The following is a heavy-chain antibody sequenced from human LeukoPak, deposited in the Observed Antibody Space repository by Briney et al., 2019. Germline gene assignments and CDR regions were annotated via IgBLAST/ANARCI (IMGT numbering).Heavy chain of an antibody. CDR1: GFTFSDYY. V-gene: IGHV3-11*01. CDR2: ISSSGSTI. Sequence: GGSLRLSCAASGFTFSDYYMSWIRQAPGKGLEWASYISSSGSTIYYADSVKGRFTISRDNAKNSLYLQMNSLRAEDTAVYYCAREGIVVVPAAIEGGYYYYGMDVWGQGTTVTVSS. D-gene: IGHD2-2*02. J-gene: IGHJ6*02. CDR3: AREGIVVVPAAIEGGYYYYGMDV.